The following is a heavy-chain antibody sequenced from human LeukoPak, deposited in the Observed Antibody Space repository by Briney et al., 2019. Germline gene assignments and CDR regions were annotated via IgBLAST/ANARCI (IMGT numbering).Heavy chain of an antibody. V-gene: IGHV4-59*01. J-gene: IGHJ4*02. D-gene: IGHD5-18*01. Sequence: PSETLSLTCTVSGDFNNDYYWSWIRQPPGKGLEWIGYIYYSGSTNYNPSLKGRVTISIDTSKNQFSLKLSSVTAADTAVYYCASLYSTNGGDYWGQGTLVTVSS. CDR2: IYYSGST. CDR1: GDFNNDYY. CDR3: ASLYSTNGGDY.